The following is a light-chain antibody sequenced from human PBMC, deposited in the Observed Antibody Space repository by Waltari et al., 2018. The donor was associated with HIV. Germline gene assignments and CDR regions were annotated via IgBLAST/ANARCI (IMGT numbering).Light chain of an antibody. Sequence: QSALTQPASVSGSPGQSITISCTGTSSDVGSYNLVSWYQQHPGKAPKLMIYEVTKRPSGVSNRFSGSKSGNTASLTISGLQAEDEADYYCNSYATGSAWVFGGGTKRTVL. CDR3: NSYATGSAWV. CDR1: SSDVGSYNL. CDR2: EVT. V-gene: IGLV2-23*02. J-gene: IGLJ3*02.